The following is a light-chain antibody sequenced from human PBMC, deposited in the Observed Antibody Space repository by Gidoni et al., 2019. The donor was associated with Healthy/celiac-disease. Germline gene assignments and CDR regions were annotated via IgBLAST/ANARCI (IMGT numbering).Light chain of an antibody. Sequence: DIVMTQSPLSLPVTPGEPASISCRSSQSILHSNGYNYLDWYLQKPGQSPQLLIYLGSNRASGVPDRFSGSGSGTDFTLKISRVEAEDVGVYYCMQALQTPLTFXGXTKVEIK. CDR3: MQALQTPLT. V-gene: IGKV2-28*01. J-gene: IGKJ4*01. CDR2: LGS. CDR1: QSILHSNGYNY.